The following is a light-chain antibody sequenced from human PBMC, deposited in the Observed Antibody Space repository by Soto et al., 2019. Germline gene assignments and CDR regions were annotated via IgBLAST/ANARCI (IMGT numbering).Light chain of an antibody. CDR1: QSVSSSY. V-gene: IGKV3-20*01. J-gene: IGKJ1*01. Sequence: IVLTQSPGTLSLSPGERATLSCRASQSVSSSYLAWYQQKPGQAPRLLIYDASSRATGIPDRFSGSGSGTDFTLTISRLEPEDFAVYYCQQYGSSPQTFGQGTKVDI. CDR3: QQYGSSPQT. CDR2: DAS.